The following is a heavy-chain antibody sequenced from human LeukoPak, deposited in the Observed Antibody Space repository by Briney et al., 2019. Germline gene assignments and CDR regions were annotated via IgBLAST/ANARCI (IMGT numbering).Heavy chain of an antibody. J-gene: IGHJ4*02. CDR2: INHSGST. V-gene: IGHV4-34*01. CDR1: GGSFRSYY. Sequence: SETLSLTCGVYGGSFRSYYWNWIREPPGKGLEWIGEINHSGSTNYNPSLKSRVTMSVDTSKKQFSLKLSSVTAADTAVYYCASQHCTSTTCYAYFDYWGQGTLVTVYS. CDR3: ASQHCTSTTCYAYFDY. D-gene: IGHD2-2*01.